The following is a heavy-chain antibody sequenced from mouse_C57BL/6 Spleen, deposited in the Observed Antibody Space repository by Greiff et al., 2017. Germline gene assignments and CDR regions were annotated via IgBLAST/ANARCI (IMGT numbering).Heavy chain of an antibody. V-gene: IGHV1-4*01. CDR1: GYTFTSYT. CDR3: ARGDICCFDY. CDR2: INPSSGYT. D-gene: IGHD1-3*01. J-gene: IGHJ2*01. Sequence: QVQLKQSGAELVRPGASVKMSCKASGYTFTSYTMHWVKQRPGQGLEWIGYINPSSGYTKYNQKFKDKATMTADKSSSTAYMQLSSLTSEDSAVYYGARGDICCFDYWGQGTTLTVSS.